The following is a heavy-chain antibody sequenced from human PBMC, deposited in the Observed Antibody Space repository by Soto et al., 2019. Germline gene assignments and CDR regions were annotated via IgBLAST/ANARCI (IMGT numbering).Heavy chain of an antibody. V-gene: IGHV3-33*01. J-gene: IGHJ4*02. CDR1: GFTFSSYG. CDR3: ARTRCLYCSSTSCPDY. CDR2: IWYDGSNK. D-gene: IGHD2-2*01. Sequence: QVQLVESGGGVVQPGRSLRLSCAASGFTFSSYGMHWVRQAPGKGLEWVAVIWYDGSNKYYADSVKGRFTISRDNSKNTLYLQMNSLRADDTAVYYCARTRCLYCSSTSCPDYWGQGTLVTVSS.